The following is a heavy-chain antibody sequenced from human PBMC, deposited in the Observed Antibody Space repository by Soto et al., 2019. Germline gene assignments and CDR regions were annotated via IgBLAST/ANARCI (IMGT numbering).Heavy chain of an antibody. V-gene: IGHV3-23*01. Sequence: EVQHLESGGGLVQPGGSLRLSCEASGFSFSNYAMSWVRQTPGKGLEWVSGISATGYATFYAESVKGRFTISRDNSKNTLYVQMNDLRGDDTATYYCAKDRLDRAPAGWVDCWGQGALVTVSS. CDR2: ISATGYAT. CDR1: GFSFSNYA. CDR3: AKDRLDRAPAGWVDC. J-gene: IGHJ5*01. D-gene: IGHD6-13*01.